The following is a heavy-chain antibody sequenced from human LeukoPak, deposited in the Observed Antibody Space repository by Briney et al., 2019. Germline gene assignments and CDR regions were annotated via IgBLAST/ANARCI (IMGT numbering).Heavy chain of an antibody. Sequence: GGSLRLSCAASGFAFSSYAMNWVRQAPGKGLEWVSFISSTSETIYYADSMKGRFTISRDNAENSLYLQMSSLRADDTAVYYCARDRVGGSFDFWGQGTLVTVSS. CDR3: ARDRVGGSFDF. CDR2: ISSTSETI. J-gene: IGHJ4*02. D-gene: IGHD6-19*01. V-gene: IGHV3-48*01. CDR1: GFAFSSYA.